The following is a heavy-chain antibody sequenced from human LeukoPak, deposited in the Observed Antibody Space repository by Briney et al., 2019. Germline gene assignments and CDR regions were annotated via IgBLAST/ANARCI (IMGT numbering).Heavy chain of an antibody. CDR1: GASINSSLYY. V-gene: IGHV4-39*07. Sequence: PSETLSLTCTVSGASINSSLYYWVWIRQPPGKGLEWIGTMYYSGSPYYNPSLQGRVTISLDTSKNQLSLKLSSVTAADTAVYYCARQGSTASAYKWFDPWGQGTLVTVSS. J-gene: IGHJ5*02. CDR3: ARQGSTASAYKWFDP. CDR2: MYYSGSP. D-gene: IGHD6-13*01.